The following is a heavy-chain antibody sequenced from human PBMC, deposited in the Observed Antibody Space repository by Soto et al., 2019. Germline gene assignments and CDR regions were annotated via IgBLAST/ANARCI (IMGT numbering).Heavy chain of an antibody. J-gene: IGHJ6*02. CDR1: GGSISSYY. Sequence: QVQLQESGPGLVKPSETLSLTCTVSGGSISSYYWSWIRQPAGKGLEWIGRIYTSGSTNYNPSLKSRVTMSVDTSKNQFSLKLSSVTAADTAVYYCARDRGGDDFWSGYWDYYYYYGMDVWGQGTTVTVSS. D-gene: IGHD3-3*01. CDR3: ARDRGGDDFWSGYWDYYYYYGMDV. CDR2: IYTSGST. V-gene: IGHV4-4*07.